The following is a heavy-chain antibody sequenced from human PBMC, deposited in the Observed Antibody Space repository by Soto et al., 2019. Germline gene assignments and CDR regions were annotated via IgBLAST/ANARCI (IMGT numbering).Heavy chain of an antibody. CDR2: INPKSGDA. D-gene: IGHD3-3*01. Sequence: QVQLVQSGAEVKKPGASVKVSCKASGYTFTGYLMYWVRHAPGQGLEWMGWINPKSGDADYAQRFQGRVTMARDTAISTAYMELSRLTFDDTAGYYCARDCSDDCWSGHYTGDCYGMDVWGQRATDTVS. V-gene: IGHV1-2*02. CDR3: ARDCSDDCWSGHYTGDCYGMDV. J-gene: IGHJ6*02. CDR1: GYTFTGYL.